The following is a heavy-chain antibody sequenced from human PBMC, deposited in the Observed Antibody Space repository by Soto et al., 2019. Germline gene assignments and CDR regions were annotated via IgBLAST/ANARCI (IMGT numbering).Heavy chain of an antibody. V-gene: IGHV3-48*02. CDR2: IGNTLDTI. D-gene: IGHD2-15*01. Sequence: SLRVSCAAAGCAVGGHSMNWVRQAPGKGLEWVAYIGNTLDTIYYADSVKGRFIISRDDAMKSVFLHMSSLRDDDTAVYYCARGDCSGGSCYGIDVWGRGTTVTVSS. CDR1: GCAVGGHS. J-gene: IGHJ6*02. CDR3: ARGDCSGGSCYGIDV.